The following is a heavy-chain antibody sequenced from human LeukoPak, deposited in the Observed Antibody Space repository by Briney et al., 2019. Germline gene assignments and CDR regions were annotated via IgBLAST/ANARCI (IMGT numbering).Heavy chain of an antibody. CDR2: INPNSGGT. V-gene: IGHV1-2*02. J-gene: IGHJ3*02. D-gene: IGHD3-22*01. Sequence: EASVKVSCKASGYTFTGYYMHWVRQAPGQGLEWMGWINPNSGGTNYAQKFQGRVTMTRDTSISTAYMELSRLRSDDTAVYYCAVGRLSSGYYEDDAFDIWGQGTMVTVSS. CDR1: GYTFTGYY. CDR3: AVGRLSSGYYEDDAFDI.